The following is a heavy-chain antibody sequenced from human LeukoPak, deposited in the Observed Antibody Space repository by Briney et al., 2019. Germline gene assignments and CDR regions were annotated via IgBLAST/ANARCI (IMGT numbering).Heavy chain of an antibody. J-gene: IGHJ3*02. CDR3: AKSWNYYDSSGDDALDI. Sequence: GGSLRLSCAASGFTFSSYAMSWVRQAPGKGLEWVSDISGSGGSTYYADSVKGRFTISRDNSKNTLYLQMNSLRAEDTAVYYCAKSWNYYDSSGDDALDIWGQGTMVTVSS. CDR2: ISGSGGST. V-gene: IGHV3-23*01. CDR1: GFTFSSYA. D-gene: IGHD3-22*01.